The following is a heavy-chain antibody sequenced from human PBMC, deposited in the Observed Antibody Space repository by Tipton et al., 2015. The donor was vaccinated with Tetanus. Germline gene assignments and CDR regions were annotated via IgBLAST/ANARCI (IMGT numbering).Heavy chain of an antibody. CDR2: ISPSGNT. V-gene: IGHV4-34*01. CDR1: GGSFSNYF. D-gene: IGHD6-19*01. CDR3: ARGSGWADF. J-gene: IGHJ4*02. Sequence: LRLSCAVYGGSFSNYFWRWIRQPPGKGLEWIGEISPSGNTNYNPSLKSRVTISADTSRNQFSLTLSSVAAADTAAYYCARGSGWADFWGQGTQVTVSS.